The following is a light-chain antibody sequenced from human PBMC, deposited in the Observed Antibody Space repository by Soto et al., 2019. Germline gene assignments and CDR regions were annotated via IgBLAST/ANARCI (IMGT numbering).Light chain of an antibody. Sequence: QSVLTQPASVSGSPGQSITISCTGTSSDVGGYNYVSWYQQHPGKAPKLMIYEVSNRPSGVSNRFSGSKSGNTASLTISGLQAEEEADYYCSSYTSSSTAHVFGTGKKVTV. CDR1: SSDVGGYNY. CDR3: SSYTSSSTAHV. J-gene: IGLJ1*01. V-gene: IGLV2-14*01. CDR2: EVS.